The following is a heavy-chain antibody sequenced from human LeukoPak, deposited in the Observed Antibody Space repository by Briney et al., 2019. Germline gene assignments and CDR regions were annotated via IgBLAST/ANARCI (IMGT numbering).Heavy chain of an antibody. J-gene: IGHJ4*02. CDR1: GFTFSSYA. V-gene: IGHV3-23*01. D-gene: IGHD6-19*01. Sequence: PGGSLRLSCAASGFTFSSYAMSWVRQAPGKGLEWVSAISGSGGSTYYADSVKGRFTISRDNSKNTLYLQMSSLGVEDTAIYYCARRVPGTRYFDFWGQGTLVTVSS. CDR2: ISGSGGST. CDR3: ARRVPGTRYFDF.